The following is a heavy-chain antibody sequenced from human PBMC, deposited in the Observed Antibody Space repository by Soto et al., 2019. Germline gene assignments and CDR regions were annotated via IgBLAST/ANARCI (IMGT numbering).Heavy chain of an antibody. D-gene: IGHD6-6*01. CDR2: FDPEDGET. V-gene: IGHV1-24*01. J-gene: IGHJ6*02. CDR3: ATDLYSSSSRGYYYYYGMDV. Sequence: QVQLVQSGAEVKKPGASVKVSCKVSGYTLTELSMHWVRQAPGKGLEWMGGFDPEDGETIYAQKFQGRGTMTEDTSTDTAYMELSSLRSEDTAVYYCATDLYSSSSRGYYYYYGMDVWGQGTTVTVSS. CDR1: GYTLTELS.